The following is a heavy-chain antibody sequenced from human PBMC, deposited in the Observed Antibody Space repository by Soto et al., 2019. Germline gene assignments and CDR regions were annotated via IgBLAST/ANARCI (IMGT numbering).Heavy chain of an antibody. CDR3: TRGFSSPSAAGI. CDR1: GGSVSSCCNY. V-gene: IGHV4-39*01. CDR2: IHNSGST. Sequence: QPQLQESGPGLVKPSETLSLTCTVSGGSVSSCCNYWGWVRQPPGKGLEWMGSIHNSGSTSYNPSLKSRVTISVDTRKNQFSLNLTSLIAADAAVYYCTRGFSSPSAAGIWGQGTLVTVSS. D-gene: IGHD6-6*01. J-gene: IGHJ4*02.